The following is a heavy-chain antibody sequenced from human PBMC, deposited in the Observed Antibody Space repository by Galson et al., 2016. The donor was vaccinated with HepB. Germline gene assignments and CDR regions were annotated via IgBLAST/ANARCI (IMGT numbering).Heavy chain of an antibody. CDR2: IKMDGSET. J-gene: IGHJ6*02. CDR1: GFIFTNYW. Sequence: SLRLSCAASGFIFTNYWMTWVRQAPGKGLEWVANIKMDGSETNYADSEKGRFTVFRDNARNSLNLQIYSLRAEDTAVYYCARDSGTTYDNGWFDAMDIWGQGTTVTVSS. CDR3: ARDSGTTYDNGWFDAMDI. D-gene: IGHD6-19*01. V-gene: IGHV3-7*01.